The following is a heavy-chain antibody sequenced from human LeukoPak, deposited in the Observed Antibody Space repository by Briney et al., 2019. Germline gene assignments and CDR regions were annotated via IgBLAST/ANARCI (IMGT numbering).Heavy chain of an antibody. CDR3: ARDDGSGSGWFDP. Sequence: GGSLRLSCAASGFTFSSHWMTWVRQALGKGLEWVATIKQDGNEKQYVDSVKGRFTISRDNAKNSLYLQMNSLRAEDTAVYYCARDDGSGSGWFDPWGQGTLVTVSS. CDR2: IKQDGNEK. CDR1: GFTFSSHW. V-gene: IGHV3-7*01. J-gene: IGHJ5*02. D-gene: IGHD3-10*01.